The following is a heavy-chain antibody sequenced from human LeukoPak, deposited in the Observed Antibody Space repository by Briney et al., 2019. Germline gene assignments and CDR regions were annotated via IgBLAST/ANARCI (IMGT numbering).Heavy chain of an antibody. CDR3: ARRKVRGVIDY. Sequence: PSETLSLTCTVSGGSISSYYWSWIRQPAGKGLEWIGRIYTSGSTYYNPSLKSRVTISVDTSKNQFSLKLSSVTAADTAVYYCARRKVRGVIDYWGQGTLVTVSS. J-gene: IGHJ4*02. CDR1: GGSISSYY. D-gene: IGHD3-10*01. V-gene: IGHV4-4*07. CDR2: IYTSGST.